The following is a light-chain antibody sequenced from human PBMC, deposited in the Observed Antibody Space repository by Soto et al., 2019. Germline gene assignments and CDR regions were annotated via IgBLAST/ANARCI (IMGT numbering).Light chain of an antibody. J-gene: IGKJ1*01. CDR2: AAS. CDR1: QSISTY. CDR3: HQTYITPWM. V-gene: IGKV1-39*01. Sequence: DIQMTQSPSSLSASVGDRVTITCRASQSISTYLNWYQQKPGKAPKLRIYAASSLESGVPSRFTGSGSETDFTLTISSLQPEDFATYFCHQTYITPWMFGQGTKVDIK.